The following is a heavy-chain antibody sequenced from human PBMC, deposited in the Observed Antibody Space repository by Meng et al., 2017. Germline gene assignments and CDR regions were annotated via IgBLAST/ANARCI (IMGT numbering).Heavy chain of an antibody. D-gene: IGHD5-24*01. V-gene: IGHV2-70*01. CDR3: ARINVGDGYGTFDY. J-gene: IGHJ4*02. CDR2: IDWDDDK. Sequence: SGPTLVKPTQTLTLTCTFSGFSLSTSGLCVSWIRQPPGKALEWLALIDWDDDKYYSTPLKTRLTISKDTSKNQVVLTMTNMDPVDTATYYCARINVGDGYGTFDYWGQGTLVTVSS. CDR1: GFSLSTSGLC.